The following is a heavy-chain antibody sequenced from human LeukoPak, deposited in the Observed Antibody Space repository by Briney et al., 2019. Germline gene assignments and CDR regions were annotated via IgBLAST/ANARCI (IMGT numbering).Heavy chain of an antibody. D-gene: IGHD1-14*01. CDR1: GGSISSYY. Sequence: SETLSLTCTVSGGSISSYYWSWIRQPPGKGLEWIGYIYYSGSTNYNPSLKSRVTISVDTSKNQFSLKLSSVTAADTAVYYCARGRAEVWYYYYYGMDVWGQGTTVTVSS. J-gene: IGHJ6*02. CDR2: IYYSGST. CDR3: ARGRAEVWYYYYYGMDV. V-gene: IGHV4-59*12.